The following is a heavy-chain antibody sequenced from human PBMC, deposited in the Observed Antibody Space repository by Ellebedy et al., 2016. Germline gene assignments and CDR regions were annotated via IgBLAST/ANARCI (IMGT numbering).Heavy chain of an antibody. CDR1: GGSISSYY. Sequence: SETLSLXXTVSGGSISSYYWSWIRQPAGKGLEWIGRIYTSGSTNYNPSLKSRVTMSVDTSKSQFSLKLSSVTAADTAVYYCARSLVGYVYYYMDVWGKGTTVTVSS. V-gene: IGHV4-4*07. CDR3: ARSLVGYVYYYMDV. CDR2: IYTSGST. J-gene: IGHJ6*03. D-gene: IGHD2-15*01.